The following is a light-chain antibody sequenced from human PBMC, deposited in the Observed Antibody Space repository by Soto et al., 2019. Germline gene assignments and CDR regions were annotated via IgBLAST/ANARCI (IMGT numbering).Light chain of an antibody. CDR3: QQYGSSPATT. CDR2: GAS. J-gene: IGKJ4*01. Sequence: EVVLTQSPGTLSLSRGERATLSCRASQSVSSSHLAWYQQKPGQAPRLLIYGASSRATGIPDRFSGSGSGTDFTLTISRLEPEDFAVYYCQQYGSSPATTFGGGTKVDIK. V-gene: IGKV3-20*01. CDR1: QSVSSSH.